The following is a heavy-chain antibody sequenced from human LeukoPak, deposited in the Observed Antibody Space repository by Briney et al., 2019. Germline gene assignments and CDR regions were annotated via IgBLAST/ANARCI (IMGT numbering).Heavy chain of an antibody. V-gene: IGHV4-31*03. CDR1: GGSVSSGGYY. Sequence: SETLSLTCTVSGGSVSSGGYYWSWIRQHPGKGLEWIGYIYYSGNTYYNPSLKSRVTISVDTSKNQFSLKLSSVTAADTAVHYCARVIAAAGTDYWGQGTLVTVSS. CDR2: IYYSGNT. D-gene: IGHD6-13*01. J-gene: IGHJ4*02. CDR3: ARVIAAAGTDY.